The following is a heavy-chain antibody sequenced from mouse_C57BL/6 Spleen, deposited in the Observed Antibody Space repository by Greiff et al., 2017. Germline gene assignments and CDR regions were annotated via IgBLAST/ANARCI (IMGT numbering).Heavy chain of an antibody. CDR2: IYPGDGDT. V-gene: IGHV1-80*01. Sequence: QVQLQQSGAELVKPGASVKISCKASGYAFSSYWMNWVKQRPGKGLEWIGQIYPGDGDTNYNGKFKGKATLTADKSSSTAYMQLSSLTSEDSAVYFCARGGGYDEGYYAMDYWGQGTSVTVSS. CDR3: ARGGGYDEGYYAMDY. J-gene: IGHJ4*01. CDR1: GYAFSSYW. D-gene: IGHD2-2*01.